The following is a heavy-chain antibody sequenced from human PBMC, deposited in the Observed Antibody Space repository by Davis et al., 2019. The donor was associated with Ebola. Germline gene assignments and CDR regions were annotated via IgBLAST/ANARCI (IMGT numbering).Heavy chain of an antibody. CDR1: GFTFSSFY. D-gene: IGHD4/OR15-4a*01. J-gene: IGHJ4*02. CDR2: IKSDGSDT. V-gene: IGHV3-74*01. CDR3: VRMTIVDGGNY. Sequence: GESLKISCAASGFTFSSFYMHWVRQAPGKGPVWVSYIKSDGSDTNYADSVRGRFTISRDNAKNTLYLQMNSLRAEDTAVYYCVRMTIVDGGNYWGQGTLVTVSS.